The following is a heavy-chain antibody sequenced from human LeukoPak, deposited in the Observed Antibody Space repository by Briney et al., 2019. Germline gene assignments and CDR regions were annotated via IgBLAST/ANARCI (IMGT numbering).Heavy chain of an antibody. D-gene: IGHD3-10*02. CDR2: ISSSGSTI. CDR3: AELGITMIGGV. CDR1: GFTFSSYE. J-gene: IGHJ6*04. Sequence: GGSLRLSCAVSGFTFSSYEMNWVRRAPGKGLEWVSYISSSGSTIYYADSVKGRFTISRDNAKNSLYLQMNSLRAEDTAVYYCAELGITMIGGVWGKGTTVTASS. V-gene: IGHV3-48*03.